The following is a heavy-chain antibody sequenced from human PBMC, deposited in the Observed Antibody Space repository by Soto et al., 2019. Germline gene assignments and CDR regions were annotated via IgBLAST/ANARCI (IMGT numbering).Heavy chain of an antibody. CDR1: GGTFSSYT. J-gene: IGHJ5*02. CDR2: IIPILGIA. V-gene: IGHV1-69*04. CDR3: ARDHNLYGDYSNWFDP. Sequence: GASVRVSCKASGGTFSSYTISWVRQAPGQGLEWMGRIIPILGIANYAQKFQGRVTITADKSTSTAYMELSSLRSEDTAVYYCARDHNLYGDYSNWFDPWGQGTLVTVSS. D-gene: IGHD4-17*01.